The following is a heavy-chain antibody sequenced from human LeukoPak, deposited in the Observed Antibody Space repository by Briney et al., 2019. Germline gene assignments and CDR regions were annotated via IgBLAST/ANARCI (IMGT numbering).Heavy chain of an antibody. CDR2: IYSGGST. Sequence: GGSLRLSCAAPGFTVSSNYMSWVRQAPGKGLEWVSVIYSGGSTYYADSVKGRFTISRDNSKNTLYLQMNSLRAEDTAVYYCARRGDCSSTSCLFFDYWGQGTLVTVSS. J-gene: IGHJ4*02. V-gene: IGHV3-66*02. CDR3: ARRGDCSSTSCLFFDY. D-gene: IGHD2-2*01. CDR1: GFTVSSNY.